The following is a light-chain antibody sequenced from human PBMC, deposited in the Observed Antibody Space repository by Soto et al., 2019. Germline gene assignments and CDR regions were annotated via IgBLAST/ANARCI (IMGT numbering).Light chain of an antibody. CDR3: QHLNTYPIT. CDR2: AAS. CDR1: QDISTQ. J-gene: IGKJ5*01. Sequence: DIQMTQSPSTLSASGGDRVTISCRASQDISTQLAWFAQKPGRAPQLLIYAASTLHSGVPSRFSGSGSGTDFTLTTSSLQPEDFATYYCQHLNTYPITFGPGTRLEI. V-gene: IGKV1-9*01.